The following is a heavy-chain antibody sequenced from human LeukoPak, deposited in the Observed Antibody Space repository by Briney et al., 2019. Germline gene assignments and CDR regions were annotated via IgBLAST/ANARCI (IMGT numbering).Heavy chain of an antibody. CDR2: IYTSGST. J-gene: IGHJ4*02. Sequence: SETLSLTCTVSGGSISSYYWSWIRQPAGKGLEWIGRIYTSGSTNYNPSLKSRVTMSVDTPKNQFSLKLSSVTAADTAVYYCARERWGYSYGYGTYYFDYWGQGTLVTVSS. V-gene: IGHV4-4*07. CDR1: GGSISSYY. CDR3: ARERWGYSYGYGTYYFDY. D-gene: IGHD5-18*01.